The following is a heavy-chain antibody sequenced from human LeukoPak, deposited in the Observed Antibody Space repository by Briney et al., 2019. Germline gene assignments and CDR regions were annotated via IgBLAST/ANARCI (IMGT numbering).Heavy chain of an antibody. CDR3: ARDFPNAGDY. Sequence: HPGGSLRLSCAASGFTFSSYWINWVRQAPGKGLEWVAVINQDGSEKYYVDSVKGRFTISRDNAKNSLYLQMNRLRAEDPAVYYCARDFPNAGDYWGQGTLVTVSS. D-gene: IGHD1-14*01. V-gene: IGHV3-7*01. CDR2: INQDGSEK. CDR1: GFTFSSYW. J-gene: IGHJ4*02.